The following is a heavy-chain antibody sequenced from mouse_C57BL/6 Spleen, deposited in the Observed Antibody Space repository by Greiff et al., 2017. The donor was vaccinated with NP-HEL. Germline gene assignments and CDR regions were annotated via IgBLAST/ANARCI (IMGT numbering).Heavy chain of an antibody. CDR1: GFSLTSYG. J-gene: IGHJ2*01. CDR3: ARNEGMGLRLGPFDY. Sequence: VKLQESGPGLVQPSQSLSITCTVSGFSLTSYGVHWVRQSPGKGLEWLGVIWSGGSTDYNAAFISRLSISKDNSKSQDFFKMNSLQADDTAIYYCARNEGMGLRLGPFDYWGQGTTLTVSS. D-gene: IGHD2-4*01. V-gene: IGHV2-2*01. CDR2: IWSGGST.